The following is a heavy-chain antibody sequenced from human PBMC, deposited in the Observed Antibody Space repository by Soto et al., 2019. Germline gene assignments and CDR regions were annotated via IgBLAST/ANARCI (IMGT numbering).Heavy chain of an antibody. CDR1: GYTFTGYY. CDR2: INPNSGGT. D-gene: IGHD3-3*01. CDR3: ARGGAVRFLEWFTGGAFDI. V-gene: IGHV1-2*04. J-gene: IGHJ3*02. Sequence: LVKVSCKASGYTFTGYYMHWVRQAPGQGLEWMGWINPNSGGTNYAQKFQGWVTMTRDTSISTAYMELSRLRSDDTAVYYCARGGAVRFLEWFTGGAFDIWGQGTMVTVSS.